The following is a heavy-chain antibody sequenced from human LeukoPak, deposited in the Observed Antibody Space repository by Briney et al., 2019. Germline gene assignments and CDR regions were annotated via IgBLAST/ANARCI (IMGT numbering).Heavy chain of an antibody. CDR1: GFTFSTYA. CDR3: AKAMSTDHYDSKGFYRVDFDY. V-gene: IGHV3-23*01. D-gene: IGHD3-22*01. J-gene: IGHJ4*02. CDR2: LSNSGGSGGTT. Sequence: GGSLRLSCAASGFTFSTYAMSWVRQAPGKGLEWVSALSNSGGSGGTTYFAGSVKGRFSISRDNSKSTLYLQLSSLTAEDTAVYYCAKAMSTDHYDSKGFYRVDFDYWGQGTLVTVSS.